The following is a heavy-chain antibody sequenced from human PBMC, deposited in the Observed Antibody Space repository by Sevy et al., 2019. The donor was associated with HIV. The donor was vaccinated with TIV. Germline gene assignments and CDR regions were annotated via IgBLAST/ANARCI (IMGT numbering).Heavy chain of an antibody. J-gene: IGHJ3*02. V-gene: IGHV3-13*01. CDR3: ARVTRDNWNYIDAFDI. CDR1: GFTFSRYD. CDR2: IGTAGDT. Sequence: GGSLRLSCAASGFTFSRYDMHWVRQATGKGLEWVSAIGTAGDTYYPGSVKGRFTISRENAKNSLYLQMNSLRAGDTAVYYCARVTRDNWNYIDAFDIWGQGTMVTVSS. D-gene: IGHD1-7*01.